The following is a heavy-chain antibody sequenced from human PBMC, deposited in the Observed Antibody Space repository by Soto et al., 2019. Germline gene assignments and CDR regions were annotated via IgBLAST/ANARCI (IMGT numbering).Heavy chain of an antibody. CDR3: ARIYCSSTSCYWSYYYYYMDV. CDR2: ISSSSSTI. D-gene: IGHD2-2*01. CDR1: GFTFSSYS. Sequence: GGSLRLSCAASGFTFSSYSMNWVRQAPGKGLEWVSYISSSSSTIYYADSVKGRFTISRDNAKNSLYLQMNSLRAEDTAVYYCARIYCSSTSCYWSYYYYYMDVWGKGTTVTVSS. J-gene: IGHJ6*03. V-gene: IGHV3-48*01.